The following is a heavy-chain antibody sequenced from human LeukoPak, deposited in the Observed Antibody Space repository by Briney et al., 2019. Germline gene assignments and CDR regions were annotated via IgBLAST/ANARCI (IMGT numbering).Heavy chain of an antibody. V-gene: IGHV3-30*18. CDR1: GFTFSSYG. CDR3: AKDPIWWNYFDY. J-gene: IGHJ4*02. D-gene: IGHD2-8*02. CDR2: IPYDGSNK. Sequence: GGSLRLSCAASGFTFSSYGMHWVRQAPGKGLEWVAVIPYDGSNKHYADSVKGRFTISRDNSKNTLYLQMNSLRAEDTAVYYCAKDPIWWNYFDYWGQGTLVTVSS.